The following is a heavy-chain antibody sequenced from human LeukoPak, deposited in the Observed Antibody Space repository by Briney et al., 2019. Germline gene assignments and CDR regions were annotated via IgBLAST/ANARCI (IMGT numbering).Heavy chain of an antibody. Sequence: GGSLRLSCAASGFTFSSYEMNWVRQAPGKGLEWISYISTSGSTIYYADSVKNRFTISRDNAQNSLYLQMNSLRAEDTAVYYCARKLIAAGGFEYWGQGTLVTVSS. CDR2: ISTSGSTI. J-gene: IGHJ4*01. D-gene: IGHD6-13*01. CDR1: GFTFSSYE. V-gene: IGHV3-48*03. CDR3: ARKLIAAGGFEY.